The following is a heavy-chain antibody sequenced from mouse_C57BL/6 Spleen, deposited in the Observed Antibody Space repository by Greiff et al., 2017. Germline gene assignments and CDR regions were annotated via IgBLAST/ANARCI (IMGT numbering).Heavy chain of an antibody. Sequence: QVQLQQSGAELVMPGASVKLSCKASGYTFTSYWMHWVKQRPGQGLEWIGEIDPSDSYTNYNQKFKGKSTLTVDKSSSTAYMQLSSLTSEDSAVYYCARVGRLRQGFAYWGQGTLVTVSA. V-gene: IGHV1-69*01. CDR1: GYTFTSYW. J-gene: IGHJ3*01. CDR2: IDPSDSYT. CDR3: ARVGRLRQGFAY. D-gene: IGHD2-4*01.